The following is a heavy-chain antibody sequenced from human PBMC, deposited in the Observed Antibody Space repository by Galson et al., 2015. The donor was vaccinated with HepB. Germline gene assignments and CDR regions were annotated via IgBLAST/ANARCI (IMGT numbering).Heavy chain of an antibody. D-gene: IGHD1-14*01. CDR1: GYAFSTYA. V-gene: IGHV3-23*01. CDR3: TTELRRGSEY. Sequence: SLRLSCAASGYAFSTYAMHWVRQAPGQGLEWVSVINNFNVGGGAYHAFSARGWFTVSTYASRTTLYLQRNSLTAEDTAVYYCTTELRRGSEYWGQGTLVTVSS. CDR2: INNFNVGGGA. J-gene: IGHJ4*02.